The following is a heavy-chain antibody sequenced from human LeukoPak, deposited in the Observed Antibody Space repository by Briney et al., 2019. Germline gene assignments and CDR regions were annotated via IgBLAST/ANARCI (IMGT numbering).Heavy chain of an antibody. D-gene: IGHD3-9*01. J-gene: IGHJ5*02. Sequence: PGGSLRLSCAASGFVFDDYTMHWVRQVPGKGLEWVSLISWDGVNTYYADSVKGRFTISRDNSKNTLYLQMNSLRAEDTAVYYCAKDITIFRNWFDPWGQGTLVTVSS. CDR3: AKDITIFRNWFDP. CDR1: GFVFDDYT. V-gene: IGHV3-43*01. CDR2: ISWDGVNT.